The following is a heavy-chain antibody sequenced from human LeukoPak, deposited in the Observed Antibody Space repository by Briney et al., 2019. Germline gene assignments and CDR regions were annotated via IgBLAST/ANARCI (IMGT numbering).Heavy chain of an antibody. V-gene: IGHV4-4*07. D-gene: IGHD5-24*01. CDR2: IDASGST. CDR3: ARKDGDI. CDR1: GASVSSYY. Sequence: SETLFLTCTVSGASVSSYYWIWIRQPAGRGLEWIGRIDASGSTNYNPSLKSRVTMSVDSSKNQFSLKVSSVTAADTAVYYCARKDGDIWGQGTMVTVSS. J-gene: IGHJ3*02.